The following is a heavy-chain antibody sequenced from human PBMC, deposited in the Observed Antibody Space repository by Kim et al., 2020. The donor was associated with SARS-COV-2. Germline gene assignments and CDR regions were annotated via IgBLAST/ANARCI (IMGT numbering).Heavy chain of an antibody. D-gene: IGHD1-1*01. V-gene: IGHV3-74*01. CDR2: MNGDGSTT. Sequence: GGSLRLSCVASGFNISYFYMHWVRQVPGKGPVWVARMNGDGSTTNYADSVKGRFTISRDNADNTLSLQMNSLRAEDTAVYYCARGRDWNDALDIWGHGAMVTVSS. CDR1: GFNISYFY. J-gene: IGHJ3*02. CDR3: ARGRDWNDALDI.